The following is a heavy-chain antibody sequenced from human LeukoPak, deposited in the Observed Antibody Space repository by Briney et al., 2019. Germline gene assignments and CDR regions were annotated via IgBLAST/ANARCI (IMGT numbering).Heavy chain of an antibody. Sequence: GGSLRLSCAASGFTFTTYWMSWVRQAPGKGLEWVANIKQDGSEKYYVDSVRGRFTISRDNARNSLYLEMNSLRAEDTAVYYCAGDLSTAGFDYWGQGTLVTVSS. CDR2: IKQDGSEK. CDR1: GFTFTTYW. D-gene: IGHD6-13*01. CDR3: AGDLSTAGFDY. J-gene: IGHJ4*02. V-gene: IGHV3-7*04.